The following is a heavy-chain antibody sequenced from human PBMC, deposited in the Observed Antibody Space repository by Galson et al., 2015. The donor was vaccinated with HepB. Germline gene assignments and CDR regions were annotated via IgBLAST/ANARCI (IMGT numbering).Heavy chain of an antibody. V-gene: IGHV3-66*02. CDR3: ARVRGKTRQWLGRDNWFDP. J-gene: IGHJ5*02. CDR2: IYSGGST. CDR1: GFTVSSNY. D-gene: IGHD6-19*01. Sequence: SLRLSCAASGFTVSSNYMSWVRQAPGKGLEWVSVIYSGGSTYYADSVKGRFTISRDNSQTTLYLQMNSLRAEDTAVYYCARVRGKTRQWLGRDNWFDPWGQGTLGTVSS.